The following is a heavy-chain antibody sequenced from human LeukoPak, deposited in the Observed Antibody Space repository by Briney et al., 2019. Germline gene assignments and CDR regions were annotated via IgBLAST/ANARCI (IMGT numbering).Heavy chain of an antibody. CDR3: ARERITMVRGRVFDI. CDR1: GFTFDNYG. D-gene: IGHD3-10*01. J-gene: IGHJ3*02. Sequence: GGSLRLSCAASGFTFDNYGMSWVRQAPGKGLEWVSGINWNGGSTGYADSVKGRFTISRDNAKNSLYLQMNSLRAEDTALYYCARERITMVRGRVFDIWGQGTMVTVSS. CDR2: INWNGGST. V-gene: IGHV3-20*04.